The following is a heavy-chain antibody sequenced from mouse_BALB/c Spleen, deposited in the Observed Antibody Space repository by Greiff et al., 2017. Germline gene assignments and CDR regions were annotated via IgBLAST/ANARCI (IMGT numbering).Heavy chain of an antibody. J-gene: IGHJ4*01. CDR2: IWAGGST. CDR3: ARVYYGSSYDYAMDY. CDR1: GFSLTSYG. V-gene: IGHV2-9*02. Sequence: VKLVESGPGLVAPSQSLSITCTVSGFSLTSYGVHWVRQPPGKGLEWLGVIWAGGSTNYNSALMSRLSISKDNSKSQVFLKMNSLQTDDTAMYYCARVYYGSSYDYAMDYWGQGTSVTVSS. D-gene: IGHD1-1*01.